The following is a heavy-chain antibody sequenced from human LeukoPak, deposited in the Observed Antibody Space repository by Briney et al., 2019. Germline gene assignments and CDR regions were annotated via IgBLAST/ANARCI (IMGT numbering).Heavy chain of an antibody. Sequence: GSSVKVSCKASGGTFSSYAISWVRQAPGQGLEWMGGIIPIFGTANYAQKFQGRVTITTDESTSTAYMELSSLRSEDTAVYYCARFDLTPYYYGSGSHHWYFDLWGRGTLFTVSS. CDR1: GGTFSSYA. CDR3: ARFDLTPYYYGSGSHHWYFDL. J-gene: IGHJ2*01. V-gene: IGHV1-69*05. D-gene: IGHD3-10*01. CDR2: IIPIFGTA.